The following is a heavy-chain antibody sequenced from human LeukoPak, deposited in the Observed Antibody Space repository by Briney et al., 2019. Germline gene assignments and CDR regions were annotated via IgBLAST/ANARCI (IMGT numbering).Heavy chain of an antibody. CDR1: GGSIRPNY. Sequence: PSHSLSPTCTVSGGSIRPNYRSSVRQPPQNGLEWVGYVFHSGTTNVRPSLKSRATISVDMSQNQISLKLTSVTAADTALYYCAKTGGHFYDSSTYDPNWFDHWGQGILVTVSS. D-gene: IGHD3-22*01. J-gene: IGHJ5*02. CDR3: AKTGGHFYDSSTYDPNWFDH. V-gene: IGHV4-59*07. CDR2: VFHSGTT.